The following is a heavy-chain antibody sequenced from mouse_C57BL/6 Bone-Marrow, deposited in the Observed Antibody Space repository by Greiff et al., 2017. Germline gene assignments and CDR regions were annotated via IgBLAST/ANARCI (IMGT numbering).Heavy chain of an antibody. D-gene: IGHD2-2*01. CDR2: IRLKSDNSAT. CDR3: AAHLLWLRRGFAY. J-gene: IGHJ3*01. CDR1: GFTFSNYW. V-gene: IGHV6-3*01. Sequence: EVQLQESGGGLVQPGGSMKLSCVASGFTFSNYWMNWVRQSPEKGLEWVAQIRLKSDNSATHYAESVKGTFTISRDESKSSVYLQTNNLRAADTGIDYCAAHLLWLRRGFAYWGQGTLVTVSA.